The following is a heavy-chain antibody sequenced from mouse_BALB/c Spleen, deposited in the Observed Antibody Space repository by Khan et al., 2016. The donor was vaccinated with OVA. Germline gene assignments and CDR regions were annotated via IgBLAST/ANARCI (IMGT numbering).Heavy chain of an antibody. CDR3: ARGNYYGYYFDY. V-gene: IGHV3-2*02. D-gene: IGHD1-1*01. CDR1: GYSITSGYA. CDR2: ISYSGVT. J-gene: IGHJ2*01. Sequence: EVKLEVSGPGLVKPSQSLSLTCTVTGYSITSGYAWNWIRQFPGNKLEWMGYISYSGVTSYTPSLKSRIFITRDTSKNQFFLQLNSVTTEDTATYYCARGNYYGYYFDYWGQGTTLTVSS.